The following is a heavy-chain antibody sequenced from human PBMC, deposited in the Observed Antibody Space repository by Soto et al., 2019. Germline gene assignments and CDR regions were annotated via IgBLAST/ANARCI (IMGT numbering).Heavy chain of an antibody. Sequence: PPDTLCLRCTVSGGSVGSGSYYWSWIRQPPGKELEWIGYIYYSGSTNYNPSLKSRVTISVDTSKNQFSLKLSSVTAADTAVYYCAREGDCISTSCPGLYDAFDIWGQGTMVTVSS. CDR2: IYYSGST. CDR1: GGSVGSGSYY. J-gene: IGHJ3*02. CDR3: AREGDCISTSCPGLYDAFDI. V-gene: IGHV4-61*01. D-gene: IGHD2-2*01.